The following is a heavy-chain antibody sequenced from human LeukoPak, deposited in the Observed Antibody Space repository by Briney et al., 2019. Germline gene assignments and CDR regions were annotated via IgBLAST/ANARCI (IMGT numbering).Heavy chain of an antibody. V-gene: IGHV3-48*04. CDR2: INSSSTTI. CDR3: ARVSLRVRGSVEFDY. D-gene: IGHD3-10*01. J-gene: IGHJ4*02. CDR1: RFTFSNYN. Sequence: GGSQRLSCAPSRFTFSNYNMNWVRHSRGEGLEWVSYINSSSTTIYYADSVKGRFTISRDNAKNSLYLQMNSLRAEDTAVYYCARVSLRVRGSVEFDYWGQGTLVTVSS.